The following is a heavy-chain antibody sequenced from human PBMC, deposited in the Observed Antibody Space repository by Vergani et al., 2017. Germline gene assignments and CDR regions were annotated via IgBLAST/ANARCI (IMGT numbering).Heavy chain of an antibody. J-gene: IGHJ3*02. CDR3: ARDRSQTTVTTDDAFDI. CDR1: GGTFSSYT. Sequence: QVQLVQSGAEVKKPGSSVKVSCKASGGTFSSYTISWVRQAPGQGLEWMGRIIPILGIANYAQKFQGRVTITADKSTSTAYMVLSSLRSEDTAVYYCARDRSQTTVTTDDAFDIWGQGTMVTVSS. CDR2: IIPILGIA. V-gene: IGHV1-69*08. D-gene: IGHD4-17*01.